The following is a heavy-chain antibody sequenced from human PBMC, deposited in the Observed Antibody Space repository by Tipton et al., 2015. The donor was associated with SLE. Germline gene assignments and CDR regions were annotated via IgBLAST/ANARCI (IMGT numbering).Heavy chain of an antibody. CDR2: VYYSGST. CDR1: GGPITNYY. V-gene: IGHV4-59*01. CDR3: ARDFWSGYGSFDY. J-gene: IGHJ4*02. D-gene: IGHD3-3*01. Sequence: TLSLTCTVSGGPITNYYWNWIRQPPGKALEWIGYVYYSGSTKYNPSLKSRVTISVDTSKNQFSLKLGSVTAADTAVYYCARDFWSGYGSFDYWGQGNLVTVSS.